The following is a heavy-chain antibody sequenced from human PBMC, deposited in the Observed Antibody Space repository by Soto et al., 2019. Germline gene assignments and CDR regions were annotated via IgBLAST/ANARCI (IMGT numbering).Heavy chain of an antibody. V-gene: IGHV1-69*13. CDR3: AGRRGMATIPASHDY. CDR1: GGTFSSYA. Sequence: GASVKVSCKASGGTFSSYAISWVRQAPGQGLEWMGGIIPIFGTANYAQKFQGRVTITADESTSTAYMELSSLRSEDTAVYYCAGRRGMATIPASHDYWGQGTLVTVSS. CDR2: IIPIFGTA. D-gene: IGHD5-12*01. J-gene: IGHJ4*02.